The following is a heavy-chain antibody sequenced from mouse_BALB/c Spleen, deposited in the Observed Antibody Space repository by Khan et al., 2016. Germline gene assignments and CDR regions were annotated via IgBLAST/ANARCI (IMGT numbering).Heavy chain of an antibody. CDR2: INTYSGES. CDR1: GYTFTNYG. D-gene: IGHD1-1*01. V-gene: IGHV9-3-1*01. Sequence: QIQLVESGPELMKPGKTVKISCKASGYTFTNYGMNWVKQAPGKGLEWMGWINTYSGESTYADDFKGRFAFSVDTSANTAYLQINILKYEDTATYSYSRYRYYYCSRRCFDVWGAGTPVTVSA. J-gene: IGHJ1*01. CDR3: SRYRYYYCSRRCFDV.